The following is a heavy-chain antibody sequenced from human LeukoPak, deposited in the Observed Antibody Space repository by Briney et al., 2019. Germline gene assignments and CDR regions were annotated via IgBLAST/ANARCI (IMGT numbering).Heavy chain of an antibody. V-gene: IGHV1-46*01. D-gene: IGHD1-7*01. CDR1: GYTFTSYY. Sequence: ASVKVSCKASGYTFTSYYMHWVRQAPGQGLEWMGIINPSGGSTSYAQKFQGRVTMTRDTSTSTVYMELSSLRSEDTAVYYCARELELPYYYYGMDVWGQGTTVTVSS. J-gene: IGHJ6*02. CDR2: INPSGGST. CDR3: ARELELPYYYYGMDV.